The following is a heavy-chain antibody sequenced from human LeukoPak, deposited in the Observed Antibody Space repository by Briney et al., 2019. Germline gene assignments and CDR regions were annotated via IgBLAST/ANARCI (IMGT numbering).Heavy chain of an antibody. J-gene: IGHJ4*02. Sequence: GGSLRLSCSASGFPFSSYAMHWVRQAPGKGLEYVSAISDSGGSTYYADSVKGRFTISRDNSKNTLYLQMSSLRAEDTAVYFCTRDALFGSGRTHLDFWSQGTLVSVSS. CDR2: ISDSGGST. CDR3: TRDALFGSGRTHLDF. CDR1: GFPFSSYA. D-gene: IGHD3-10*01. V-gene: IGHV3-64D*09.